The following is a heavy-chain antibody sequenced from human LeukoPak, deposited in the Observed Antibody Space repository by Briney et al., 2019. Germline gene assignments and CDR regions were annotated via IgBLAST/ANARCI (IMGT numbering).Heavy chain of an antibody. CDR2: IYPGDSDT. V-gene: IGHV5-51*01. J-gene: IGHJ5*02. CDR1: GYSFTSYW. CDR3: ARHFGTPSAIFGFDP. D-gene: IGHD2-2*02. Sequence: GESLKISCKGSGYSFTSYWFGWVRQMPGEGLGWMGIIYPGDSDTRYSPSFQGQVTISADKSISTAYLQWSSLKASDTAMYYCARHFGTPSAIFGFDPWGQGTLVTVSS.